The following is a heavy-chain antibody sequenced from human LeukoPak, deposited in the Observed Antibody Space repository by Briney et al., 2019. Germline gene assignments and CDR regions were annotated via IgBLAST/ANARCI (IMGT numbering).Heavy chain of an antibody. CDR3: ASIGHDY. Sequence: PSETLSLTCAVYGGSFSGYYWSWIRQPPGKGLEWIGKINHSGSTNYNPFLKSRVTISVDTSKIQFSLKLSSVTAADTAVYYCASIGHDYWGQGTLVTVSS. CDR2: INHSGST. V-gene: IGHV4-34*01. J-gene: IGHJ4*02. CDR1: GGSFSGYY. D-gene: IGHD1-26*01.